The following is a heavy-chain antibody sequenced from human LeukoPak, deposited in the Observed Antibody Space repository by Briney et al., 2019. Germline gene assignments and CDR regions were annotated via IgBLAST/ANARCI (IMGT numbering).Heavy chain of an antibody. J-gene: IGHJ6*02. CDR2: ISSSSSYI. CDR3: AREGTAGMDV. D-gene: IGHD3-10*01. Sequence: GWSLRLSRAASGFTFSSDSMNWVRQAPGKGLEWVSSISSSSSYIYYADSVKGRFTISRDNAKNSLYLQMNSLRAEDTAVYYCAREGTAGMDVWGQGTTVTVSS. CDR1: GFTFSSDS. V-gene: IGHV3-21*01.